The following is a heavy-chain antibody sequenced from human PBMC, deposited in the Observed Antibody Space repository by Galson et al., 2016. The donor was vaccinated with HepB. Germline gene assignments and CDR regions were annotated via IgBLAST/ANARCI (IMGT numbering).Heavy chain of an antibody. CDR1: GFTFDDYA. CDR2: ISWNSDSI. CDR3: AKDFGDYYGSGTFLTYFDF. Sequence: SLRLSCAASGFTFDDYAMHWVRQPPGKGLEWVVSISWNSDSIGYADSVKGRFTISRDNAKNSLYLEMNSLRPEDTALYYRAKDFGDYYGSGTFLTYFDFWGHGTQVTVSS. J-gene: IGHJ4*01. V-gene: IGHV3-9*01. D-gene: IGHD3-10*01.